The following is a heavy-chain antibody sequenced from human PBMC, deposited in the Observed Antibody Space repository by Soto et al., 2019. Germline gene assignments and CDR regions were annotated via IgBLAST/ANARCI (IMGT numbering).Heavy chain of an antibody. CDR2: ITPNSGGT. Sequence: QVQLVQSGAEVKKPGASVKVSCKASGYTFTGYYMHWVRQAPGQGLEWMGWITPNSGGTNYAQKFQGRVTMTRDTSISTADMELSRLRTDDTAVYYCVRPYCSSHSCYTHPFDIWGQWTMVTVSS. V-gene: IGHV1-2*02. CDR3: VRPYCSSHSCYTHPFDI. CDR1: GYTFTGYY. D-gene: IGHD2-2*02. J-gene: IGHJ3*02.